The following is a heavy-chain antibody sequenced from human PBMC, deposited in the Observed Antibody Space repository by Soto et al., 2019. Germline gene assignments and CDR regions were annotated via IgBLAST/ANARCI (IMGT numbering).Heavy chain of an antibody. D-gene: IGHD5-12*01. CDR2: IHPNSGGT. CDR1: GYTFTAYY. Sequence: ASVKVSCKASGYTFTAYYMHWVRQAPGQGLELMGWIHPNSGGTNYAQKFQGRVTMTRDTSISTAYMELSRLRSDDTAVYYCARVRGYRGYGKMHFLGQGTMVTVS. J-gene: IGHJ6*01. V-gene: IGHV1-2*02. CDR3: ARVRGYRGYGKMHF.